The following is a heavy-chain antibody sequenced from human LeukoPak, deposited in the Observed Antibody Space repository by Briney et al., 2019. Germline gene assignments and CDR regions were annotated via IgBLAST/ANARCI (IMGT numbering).Heavy chain of an antibody. Sequence: GASVKVSCKASGGTFSSYAISWVRQAPGQGLEWMGGIIPIFGTANYAQKFQGRVTITADKSTSTAYMELSSLRSEDTAVYYCARSHAFGGVITDYWGQGTLVTVSS. J-gene: IGHJ4*02. CDR1: GGTFSSYA. D-gene: IGHD3-16*02. V-gene: IGHV1-69*06. CDR2: IIPIFGTA. CDR3: ARSHAFGGVITDY.